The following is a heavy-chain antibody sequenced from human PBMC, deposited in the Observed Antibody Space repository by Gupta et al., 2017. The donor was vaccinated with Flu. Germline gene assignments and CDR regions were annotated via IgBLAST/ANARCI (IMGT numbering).Heavy chain of an antibody. J-gene: IGHJ3*02. CDR2: SSSSSSYI. V-gene: IGHV3-21*02. Sequence: EVQLVESGGGLVKPGGSLRLSCAASGFSFSTYSMNWVRQAPGKGLEWVSFSSSSSSYIYYTDSLRGRFTISRDNAKKSLYLQVNSLRAEDTAVYYCARAFGDRDAFDIWGQGTLVTVSS. CDR1: GFSFSTYS. D-gene: IGHD2-21*02. CDR3: ARAFGDRDAFDI.